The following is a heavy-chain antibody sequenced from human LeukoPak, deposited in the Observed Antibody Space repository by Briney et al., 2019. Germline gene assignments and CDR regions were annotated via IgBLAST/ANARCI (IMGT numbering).Heavy chain of an antibody. J-gene: IGHJ4*02. Sequence: GGSLRLSCAASGFTFSSYAMSWVRQAPGKGLEWVSGISGSGGHTYYADSVKGRFTISRDNSKNTLYLQMSSLRAADTAVYYCAKLSGYDWGYFDYWGQGTLVTVSS. D-gene: IGHD5-12*01. CDR3: AKLSGYDWGYFDY. V-gene: IGHV3-23*01. CDR1: GFTFSSYA. CDR2: ISGSGGHT.